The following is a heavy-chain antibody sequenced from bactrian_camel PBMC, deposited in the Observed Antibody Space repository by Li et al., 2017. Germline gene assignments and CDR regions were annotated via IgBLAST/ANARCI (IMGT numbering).Heavy chain of an antibody. Sequence: HVQLVESGGGSVQIGGSLRLSCAASGHTSSDYCMGWFRQVPGQEREGVAAIAGGGRTDYADSVKGRFTISRDNAKDTLYLQMNSLKIEDTAVYYCALGSSRQATMTARGKGTQVTV. V-gene: IGHV3S53*01. J-gene: IGHJ4*01. D-gene: IGHD3*01. CDR2: IAGGGRT. CDR1: GHTSSDYC.